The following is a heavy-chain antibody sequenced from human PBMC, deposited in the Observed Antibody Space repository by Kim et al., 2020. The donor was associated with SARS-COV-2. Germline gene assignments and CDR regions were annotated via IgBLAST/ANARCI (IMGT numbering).Heavy chain of an antibody. V-gene: IGHV3-23*01. J-gene: IGHJ6*02. CDR3: AKDHNYYDYYGMDV. Sequence: ADSVKGRFTISRDNSKNTLYLQMNSLRAEDTAVYYCAKDHNYYDYYGMDVWGQGTTVTVSS.